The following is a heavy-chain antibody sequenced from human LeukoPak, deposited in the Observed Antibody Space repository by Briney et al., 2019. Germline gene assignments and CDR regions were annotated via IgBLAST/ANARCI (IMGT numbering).Heavy chain of an antibody. D-gene: IGHD3-9*01. V-gene: IGHV5-51*01. CDR1: GYSSNSYW. J-gene: IGHJ3*02. CDR2: IYPGDSDT. Sequence: PGESLQISCKTSGYSSNSYWSGWVRQMPGKGLEWMGIIYPGDSDTRYSPSFQGQVTISADKSISTAYVQWSSLKASDTAMYYCARLRFLTAYYYAFTIWGQASVVTVSS. CDR3: ARLRFLTAYYYAFTI.